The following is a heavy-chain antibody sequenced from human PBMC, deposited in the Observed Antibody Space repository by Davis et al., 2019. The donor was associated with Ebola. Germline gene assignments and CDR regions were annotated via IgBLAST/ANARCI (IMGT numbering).Heavy chain of an antibody. D-gene: IGHD2-15*01. CDR3: ARGGRRYCSGGSCYRIHYVNWFDP. J-gene: IGHJ5*02. V-gene: IGHV4-34*01. Sequence: GSLRLSCAVYGGSFSGYYWSWIRQPPGKGLEWIGEINHSGSTNYNPSLKSRVTISVDTSKNQFSLKLSSVTAADTAVYYCARGGRRYCSGGSCYRIHYVNWFDPWGQGTLVTVSS. CDR1: GGSFSGYY. CDR2: INHSGST.